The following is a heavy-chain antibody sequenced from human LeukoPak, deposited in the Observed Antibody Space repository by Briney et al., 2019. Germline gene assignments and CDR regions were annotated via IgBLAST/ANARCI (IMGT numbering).Heavy chain of an antibody. Sequence: ASVKVSCKASGYTFTSYDINWVRQATGQGLEWMGWMNPNSGNTGYAQKFQGRVTMTRNTSISTAYLELSSLRSEDTAVYYCARSAWPPTTGGMAVWGQGTTVTVSS. J-gene: IGHJ6*02. D-gene: IGHD1-26*01. V-gene: IGHV1-8*01. CDR3: ARSAWPPTTGGMAV. CDR2: MNPNSGNT. CDR1: GYTFTSYD.